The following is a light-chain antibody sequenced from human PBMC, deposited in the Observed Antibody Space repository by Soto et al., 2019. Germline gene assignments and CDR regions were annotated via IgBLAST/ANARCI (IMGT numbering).Light chain of an antibody. CDR1: QGISSY. Sequence: AIRMTQSPSSLSASTGARVTTPCRASQGISSYLAWYQQKPGKAPKLLIYAASTLQSGVPSRFSGSGSGTDFTLTISCLQSEDFATYYCQQYYSYPRTFGQGTKVEIK. V-gene: IGKV1-8*01. J-gene: IGKJ1*01. CDR3: QQYYSYPRT. CDR2: AAS.